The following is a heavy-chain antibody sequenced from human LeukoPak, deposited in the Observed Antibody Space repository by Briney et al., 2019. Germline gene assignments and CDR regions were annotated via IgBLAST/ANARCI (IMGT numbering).Heavy chain of an antibody. V-gene: IGHV1-69*04. Sequence: VASVKVSCKASGGTFSSYAISWVRQAPGQGLEWMGRIIPNLGIANYAQKFQGRVTITADKSTSTAYMELSSLRSEDTAVYYCARVYPAMPYYFDYWGQGTLVTVSS. CDR3: ARVYPAMPYYFDY. CDR1: GGTFSSYA. D-gene: IGHD2-2*01. J-gene: IGHJ4*02. CDR2: IIPNLGIA.